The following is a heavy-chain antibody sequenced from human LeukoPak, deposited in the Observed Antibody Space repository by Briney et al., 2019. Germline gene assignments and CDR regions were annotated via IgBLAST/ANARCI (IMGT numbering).Heavy chain of an antibody. V-gene: IGHV4-59*08. Sequence: SETLSLTCTVSGGSISSYYWSWIRQPPGKGLEWIGYIYYSGSTNYNPSLKSRVTISVDTSKNQFSLKLSSVTAADTAVYYCARHGYYYGSGQSFDPWGQGTLVTVSS. CDR2: IYYSGST. J-gene: IGHJ5*02. CDR3: ARHGYYYGSGQSFDP. CDR1: GGSISSYY. D-gene: IGHD3-10*01.